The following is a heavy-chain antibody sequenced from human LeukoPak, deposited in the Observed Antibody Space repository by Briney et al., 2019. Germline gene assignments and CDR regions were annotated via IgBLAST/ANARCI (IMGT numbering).Heavy chain of an antibody. D-gene: IGHD6-19*01. V-gene: IGHV4-4*07. Sequence: SETLSLTCTVSGGSVSSYYWNWIRQPAGKGLEWIGRIYTSGSTNYNPSLKSRVTISVDTSKNQFSLKLNSVTAADTAVYYCVREREKQWLFWGQGTLVPVSS. CDR1: GGSVSSYY. CDR3: VREREKQWLF. CDR2: IYTSGST. J-gene: IGHJ4*02.